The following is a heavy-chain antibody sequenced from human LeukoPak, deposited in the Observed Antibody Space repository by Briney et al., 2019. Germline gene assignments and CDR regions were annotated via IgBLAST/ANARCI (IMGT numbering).Heavy chain of an antibody. D-gene: IGHD2-21*02. J-gene: IGHJ4*02. CDR3: TTDPKKSVVVTAIHEIDY. CDR2: IKSKTDGGTT. Sequence: GGSLRLSCAASGFTFSNAWMSWVRQAPGKGLEWVGRIKSKTDGGTTDYAAPVKGRFTISRDDSKNTLYLQMNSLKTEDTAVYYCTTDPKKSVVVTAIHEIDYWGQGTLVTVSS. V-gene: IGHV3-15*01. CDR1: GFTFSNAW.